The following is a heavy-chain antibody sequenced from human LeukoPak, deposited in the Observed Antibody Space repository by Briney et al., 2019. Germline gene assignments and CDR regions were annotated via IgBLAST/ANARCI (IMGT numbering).Heavy chain of an antibody. Sequence: PGGSLTLSCSASGFTFSDYSMNWVRQAPGKGLEWVSYIYSGSDTIYYADSVKGRFTISRDNAKSSVYLQMNSLRDEDAAVYYCARDRLAPYWYFDLWGRGTLVTVSS. D-gene: IGHD5-12*01. CDR3: ARDRLAPYWYFDL. CDR1: GFTFSDYS. J-gene: IGHJ2*01. CDR2: IYSGSDTI. V-gene: IGHV3-48*02.